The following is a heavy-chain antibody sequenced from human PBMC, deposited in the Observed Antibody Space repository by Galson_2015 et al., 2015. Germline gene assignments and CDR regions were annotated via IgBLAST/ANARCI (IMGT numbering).Heavy chain of an antibody. CDR2: ISYDGSNK. J-gene: IGHJ4*02. CDR3: AKDGVRYFDQNYFDY. Sequence: SLRLSCAASGFTFSTYGMHWVRQAPGKGLEWVAVISYDGSNKYYADSVRGRFTISRDNSKNTLYLQMSSLRAEDTAVYYCAKDGVRYFDQNYFDYWGQGTLVTVSS. V-gene: IGHV3-30*18. CDR1: GFTFSTYG. D-gene: IGHD3-9*01.